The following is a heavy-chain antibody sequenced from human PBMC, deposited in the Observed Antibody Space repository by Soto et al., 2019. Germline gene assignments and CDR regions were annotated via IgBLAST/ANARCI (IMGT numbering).Heavy chain of an antibody. CDR2: IYYSGST. D-gene: IGHD6-19*01. Sequence: QVQLQESGPGLVKPSETLSLTCTVSCGSISSYYWSWIRQPPGKGLEWIGYIYYSGSTNYNPSLKSRVTISVDTSKNQCSLKLSSVTAADTAVYYCARGSALKQWLVAYWGQGTLVTVSS. V-gene: IGHV4-59*01. CDR3: ARGSALKQWLVAY. J-gene: IGHJ4*02. CDR1: CGSISSYY.